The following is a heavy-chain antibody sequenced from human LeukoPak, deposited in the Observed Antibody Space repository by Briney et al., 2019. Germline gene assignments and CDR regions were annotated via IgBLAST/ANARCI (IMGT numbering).Heavy chain of an antibody. J-gene: IGHJ5*02. Sequence: GGSLRLSCAASGFTFSSHAMSWVRQAPGKGLEWVSAISGSGGSTYYADSVKGRFTISRDNPKNTLYLQMNSLRAEGTAVYYCAKAPFQDIVANWFDPWGQGTLVTVSS. D-gene: IGHD5-12*01. CDR1: GFTFSSHA. CDR2: ISGSGGST. V-gene: IGHV3-23*01. CDR3: AKAPFQDIVANWFDP.